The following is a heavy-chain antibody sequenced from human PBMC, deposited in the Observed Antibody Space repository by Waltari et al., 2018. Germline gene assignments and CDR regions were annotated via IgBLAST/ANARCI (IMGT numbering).Heavy chain of an antibody. D-gene: IGHD3-3*01. J-gene: IGHJ3*02. CDR2: ISANNGNT. V-gene: IGHV1-18*01. CDR1: GYTFTSYG. Sequence: QVQLVQSGAEVKKPGASVKVSCKASGYTFTSYGISWVRQAPGQGLEWMGRISANNGNTNSAQQLQGRVTMTTDTSTSTAYMVLRSLRSADTAVYYCARRSLRSTYYLIWGQGTMVTVSS. CDR3: ARRSLRSTYYLI.